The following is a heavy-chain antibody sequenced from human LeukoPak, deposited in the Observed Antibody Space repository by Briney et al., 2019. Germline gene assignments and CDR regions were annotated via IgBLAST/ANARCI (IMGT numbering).Heavy chain of an antibody. D-gene: IGHD3-16*01. Sequence: PSQTLSLTCTVSGGSISSGGYYWSWIRQPPGKGLEWIGYIYHSGSTYYNPSLKSRVTISVDTSKNQFSLKLSSVTAADTAVYYCARVAGDFTGEYYFDYWGQGTLVTVSS. CDR3: ARVAGDFTGEYYFDY. J-gene: IGHJ4*02. V-gene: IGHV4-30-2*05. CDR2: IYHSGST. CDR1: GGSISSGGYY.